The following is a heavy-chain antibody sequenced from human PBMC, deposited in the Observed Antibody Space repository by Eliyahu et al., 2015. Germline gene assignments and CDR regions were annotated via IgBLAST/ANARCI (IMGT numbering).Heavy chain of an antibody. Sequence: MGIIYPGDSDTRYSPSFQGQVTISADKSISTAYLQWSSLKASDTAMYYCARQRWEPYDFDYWGQGTLATVSS. V-gene: IGHV5-51*01. J-gene: IGHJ4*02. CDR2: IYPGDSDT. CDR3: ARQRWEPYDFDY. D-gene: IGHD1-26*01.